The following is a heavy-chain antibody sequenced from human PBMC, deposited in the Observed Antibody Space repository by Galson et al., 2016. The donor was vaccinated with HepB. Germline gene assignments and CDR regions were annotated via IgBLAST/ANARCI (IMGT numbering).Heavy chain of an antibody. CDR2: ISDDEDNK. CDR3: AKDPGYGSGSSSSYGMDV. CDR1: GFIFSDYG. Sequence: SLRLSCAASGFIFSDYGMHWVRQAPGKGLEWVALISDDEDNKYYGDSVKGRFTISRDNSKNTLYLQMSSLRAEDTAVYYCAKDPGYGSGSSSSYGMDVWGQGTTVTVS. J-gene: IGHJ6*02. V-gene: IGHV3-30*18. D-gene: IGHD3-10*01.